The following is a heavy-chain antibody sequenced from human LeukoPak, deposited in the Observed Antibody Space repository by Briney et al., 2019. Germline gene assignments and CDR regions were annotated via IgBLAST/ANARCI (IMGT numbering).Heavy chain of an antibody. CDR1: GYSISSSNW. CDR2: IYYSGSI. J-gene: IGHJ4*02. D-gene: IGHD1-26*01. V-gene: IGHV4-28*05. CDR3: ATTTIRLGY. Sequence: PSETLSLTCAVSGYSISSSNWWGWIRQPPGKGLEWIGYIYYSGSIYYNPSLKSRVTMSVDTSKNQFSLKLTSVTAADTAVYYCATTTIRLGYWGQGTLVTVSS.